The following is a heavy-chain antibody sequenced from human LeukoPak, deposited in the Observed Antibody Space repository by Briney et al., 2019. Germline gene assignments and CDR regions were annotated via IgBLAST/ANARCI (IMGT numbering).Heavy chain of an antibody. CDR2: ISYDGSNK. CDR3: ARTTAGTFYYMDV. Sequence: PGGSLRLSCAASGFTFSSYAMHWVRQAPGKGLEWVAVISYDGSNKYYADSVKGRFTISRDNSKNTLYLQMNSLRAEDTAVYYCARTTAGTFYYMDVWGKGTTVTVSS. V-gene: IGHV3-30*01. J-gene: IGHJ6*03. CDR1: GFTFSSYA. D-gene: IGHD6-13*01.